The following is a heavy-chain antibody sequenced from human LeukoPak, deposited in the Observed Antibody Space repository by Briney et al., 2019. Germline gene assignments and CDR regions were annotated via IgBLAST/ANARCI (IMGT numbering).Heavy chain of an antibody. CDR2: ISSNGGST. D-gene: IGHD3-22*01. Sequence: PGGSLRLSCAASGFTFSSYAMHWVRQAPGKGLEYVSAISSNGGSTYYANSVKGRFTISRDNSKNTLYLQMGSLRAEDTAVYYCARAGYYDSSGYGDYYYYGMDVWGQGTTVTVSS. J-gene: IGHJ6*02. V-gene: IGHV3-64*01. CDR1: GFTFSSYA. CDR3: ARAGYYDSSGYGDYYYYGMDV.